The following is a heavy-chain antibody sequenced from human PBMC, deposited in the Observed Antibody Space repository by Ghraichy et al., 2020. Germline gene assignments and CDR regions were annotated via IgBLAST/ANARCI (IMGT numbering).Heavy chain of an antibody. CDR3: ARGGGWQLVPYYYYYMDV. V-gene: IGHV3-21*01. CDR2: ISSSSSYI. J-gene: IGHJ6*03. Sequence: GGSLRLSCAASGFTFSSYSMNWVRQAPGKGLEWVSSISSSSSYIYYADSVKGRFTISRDNAKNSLYLQMNSLRAEDTAVYYCARGGGWQLVPYYYYYMDVCGKGTTVTVSS. CDR1: GFTFSSYS. D-gene: IGHD6-6*01.